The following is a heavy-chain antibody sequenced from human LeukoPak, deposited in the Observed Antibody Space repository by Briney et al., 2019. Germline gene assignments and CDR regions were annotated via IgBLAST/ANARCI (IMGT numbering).Heavy chain of an antibody. CDR2: INHSGST. CDR1: GVSFSGYY. Sequence: SETLSLTCAVYGVSFSGYYWSWIRQPPGKGLEWIGEINHSGSTNYNPSLKSRVTISVDTSKNQFSLKLSSVTAADTAVYYCARGRIQLWLRALDIWGQGTMVTVSS. D-gene: IGHD5-18*01. CDR3: ARGRIQLWLRALDI. J-gene: IGHJ3*02. V-gene: IGHV4-34*01.